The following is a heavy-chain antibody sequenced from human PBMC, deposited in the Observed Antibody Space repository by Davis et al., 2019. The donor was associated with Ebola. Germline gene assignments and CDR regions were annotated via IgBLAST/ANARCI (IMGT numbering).Heavy chain of an antibody. J-gene: IGHJ5*02. Sequence: PGGSLRLSCKGSGYSFTSYWIGWVRQMPGKGLEWMGIIYPGDSDTRYSPSFQGQVTISADKSISTAYLQWSSLKASDTAMYYCLAGSEGGRELDWFDPWGQGTLVTVSS. CDR2: IYPGDSDT. D-gene: IGHD6-19*01. CDR3: LAGSEGGRELDWFDP. V-gene: IGHV5-51*01. CDR1: GYSFTSYW.